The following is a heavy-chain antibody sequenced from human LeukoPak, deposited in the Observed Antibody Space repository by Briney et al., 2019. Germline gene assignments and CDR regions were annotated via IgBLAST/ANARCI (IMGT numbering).Heavy chain of an antibody. V-gene: IGHV4-39*07. CDR2: IYYSGST. J-gene: IGHJ3*02. CDR3: ARAGCGGGSCYQSRGAFDI. CDR1: GGSISSSSYY. D-gene: IGHD2-15*01. Sequence: PSETLSLTCTVSGGSISSSSYYWGWIRQPPGTGLEWIGSIYYSGSTYYNPSLKSRVTISVDTSKNQFSLKLSSVTAADTAVYYCARAGCGGGSCYQSRGAFDIWGQGTMVTVSS.